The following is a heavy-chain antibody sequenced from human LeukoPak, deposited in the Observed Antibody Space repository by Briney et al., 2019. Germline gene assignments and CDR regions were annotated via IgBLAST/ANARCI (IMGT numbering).Heavy chain of an antibody. J-gene: IGHJ4*02. Sequence: GGSLRLSCAGSGFTFSSYSMNWVRQAPGKGLEWVSYISSSSTTIYYADSVKGRFTISRDNAKNSLYLQMNSLRAEDTALYYCVRAGSNDDMILDNWGQGTLVTVSS. CDR2: ISSSSTTI. CDR3: VRAGSNDDMILDN. D-gene: IGHD3-9*01. CDR1: GFTFSSYS. V-gene: IGHV3-48*01.